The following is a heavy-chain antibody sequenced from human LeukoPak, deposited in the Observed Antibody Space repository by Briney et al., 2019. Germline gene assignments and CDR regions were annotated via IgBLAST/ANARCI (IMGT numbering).Heavy chain of an antibody. CDR2: FSYSGST. V-gene: IGHV4-59*08. D-gene: IGHD3-16*01. CDR3: ARHWVPRAYFDY. Sequence: PSETLSLTCSVSGVSISTYYWIWIRQPPAKGLEWMGFFSYSGSTKYNPSLKSRATMSVDTSKNQFSLKLSSVTAADTAVYYCARHWVPRAYFDYWGQGTLVTVSS. CDR1: GVSISTYY. J-gene: IGHJ4*02.